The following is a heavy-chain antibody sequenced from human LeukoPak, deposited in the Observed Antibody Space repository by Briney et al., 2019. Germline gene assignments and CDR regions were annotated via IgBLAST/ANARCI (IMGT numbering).Heavy chain of an antibody. J-gene: IGHJ4*02. CDR3: ARDNSNMAFDY. CDR1: GFTFSDYY. V-gene: IGHV3-11*01. CDR2: ISSSGSTI. Sequence: GGSLRLSCAASGFTFSDYYMSWIRQAPGKGLEWVSYISSSGSTIYYADSVKGRFTNSRDNAKNSLYLQMNSLRAEDTAVYYCARDNSNMAFDYWGQGTLVTVSS. D-gene: IGHD4-11*01.